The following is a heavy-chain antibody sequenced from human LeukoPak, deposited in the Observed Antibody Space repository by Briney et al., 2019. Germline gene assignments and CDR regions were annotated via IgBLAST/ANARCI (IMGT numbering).Heavy chain of an antibody. V-gene: IGHV3-7*01. CDR2: IKQDGSEK. D-gene: IGHD3-22*01. J-gene: IGHJ4*02. CDR3: ARDAHIYYYDSSGYYSDAFDY. CDR1: GFTFSNYW. Sequence: GGSLRLSCAASGFTFSNYWMSWVRQAPGKGLEWVANIKQDGSEKYYVDSVKGRFTISRDNAKNSLYLQMNSLRAEDTAVYYCARDAHIYYYDSSGYYSDAFDYWGQGTLVTVSS.